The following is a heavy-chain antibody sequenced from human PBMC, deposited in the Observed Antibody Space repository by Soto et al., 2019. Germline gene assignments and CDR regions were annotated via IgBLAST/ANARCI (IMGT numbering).Heavy chain of an antibody. V-gene: IGHV3-48*03. Sequence: EVQLVESGGGLVQPGGSLRLSCAASGFNFSSYEMNWVRQAPGKGLEWVSYISSSGSTIYYADSVKGRFTISRDNAKNSLYLQMNSLRAEDTAVYYCARSAKNYDSHWGQGTLVTVSS. CDR2: ISSSGSTI. J-gene: IGHJ4*02. CDR1: GFNFSSYE. D-gene: IGHD3-22*01. CDR3: ARSAKNYDSH.